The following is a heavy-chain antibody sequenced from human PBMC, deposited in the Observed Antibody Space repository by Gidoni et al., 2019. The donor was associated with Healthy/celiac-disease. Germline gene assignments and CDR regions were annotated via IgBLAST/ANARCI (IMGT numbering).Heavy chain of an antibody. Sequence: EVQLVESGGGLVKPGGSRRLSCAASGFTFSNAWMSWVRQAPGKGLEWVGRIKSKTDGGTTDYAAPVKGRFTISRDDSKNTLYLQMNSLKTEDTAVYYCTTQGRYSSSWDDYWGQGTLVTVSS. CDR3: TTQGRYSSSWDDY. CDR1: GFTFSNAW. CDR2: IKSKTDGGTT. J-gene: IGHJ4*02. D-gene: IGHD6-13*01. V-gene: IGHV3-15*01.